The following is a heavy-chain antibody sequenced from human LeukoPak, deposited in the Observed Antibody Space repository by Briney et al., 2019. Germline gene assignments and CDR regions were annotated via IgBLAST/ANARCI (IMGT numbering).Heavy chain of an antibody. V-gene: IGHV3-7*01. CDR2: IKQDGSEK. Sequence: PGGSLRLSCAASGFTFSSSGMSWVRQAPGKGLEWVANIKQDGSEKYYVDSVKGRFTISRDNAKNSLYLQMNSLRAEDTAVYYCARDNLRAGIQLWPHYYGMDVWGQGTTVTVSS. CDR1: GFTFSSSG. CDR3: ARDNLRAGIQLWPHYYGMDV. D-gene: IGHD5-18*01. J-gene: IGHJ6*02.